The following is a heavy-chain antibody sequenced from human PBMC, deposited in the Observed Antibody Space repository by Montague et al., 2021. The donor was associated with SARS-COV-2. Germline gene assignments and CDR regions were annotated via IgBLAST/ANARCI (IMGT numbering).Heavy chain of an antibody. CDR3: ARGDVEMATIKSGGPFYHFGY. CDR2: IYYSGST. V-gene: IGHV4-59*13. CDR1: GGSISRYS. J-gene: IGHJ4*02. D-gene: IGHD5-24*01. Sequence: SETRSLTCTVSGGSISRYSWSWIRQPPGKGLEWIGCIYYSGSTNYNPSLKSPVTISVDTSKNQFSLKLSSVTAADTAVYYCARGDVEMATIKSGGPFYHFGYWGQGTLGTVSS.